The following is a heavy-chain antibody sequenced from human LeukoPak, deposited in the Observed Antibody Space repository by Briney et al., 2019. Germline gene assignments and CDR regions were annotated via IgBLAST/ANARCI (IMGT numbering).Heavy chain of an antibody. Sequence: SETLSLTCTVSGGSISSSSYYWGWIRQPPGKGLEWIGSIYYSGSTYYNPSLKSRVTISVDTSKNQFSLKLSSVTAADTAVYYCVAFAGTTFRRFDPWGQGTLVTVSS. CDR1: GGSISSSSYY. V-gene: IGHV4-39*07. CDR2: IYYSGST. D-gene: IGHD1-7*01. CDR3: VAFAGTTFRRFDP. J-gene: IGHJ5*02.